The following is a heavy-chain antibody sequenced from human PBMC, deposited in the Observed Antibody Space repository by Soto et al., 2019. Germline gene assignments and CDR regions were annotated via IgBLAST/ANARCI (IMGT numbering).Heavy chain of an antibody. J-gene: IGHJ6*02. Sequence: SETLSLTCAVSGGSISSSNWWSWVRQPPGKGLEWIGEIYHSGSTNYNPSLKSRVTISVDKAKNQFSLKLSSVTAADTAVYYCASDKANVLLWCGELYSPYYGMDVWGQGTTVT. CDR1: GGSISSSNW. V-gene: IGHV4-4*02. CDR2: IYHSGST. D-gene: IGHD3-10*01. CDR3: ASDKANVLLWCGELYSPYYGMDV.